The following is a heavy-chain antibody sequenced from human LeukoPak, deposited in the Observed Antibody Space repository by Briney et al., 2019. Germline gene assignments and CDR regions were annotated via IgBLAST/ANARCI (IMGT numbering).Heavy chain of an antibody. V-gene: IGHV3-23*01. Sequence: GGSLRLSCAASGFTFSSYAMSWVRQAPGKGLEWVSAISGSGGSTYYADSVKGRFTISRGNSKNTLYLQMNSLRAEDTAVYYCAKAAQLGGTYYYYYYMDVWGKGTTVTVSS. CDR2: ISGSGGST. CDR1: GFTFSSYA. CDR3: AKAAQLGGTYYYYYYMDV. J-gene: IGHJ6*03. D-gene: IGHD1-1*01.